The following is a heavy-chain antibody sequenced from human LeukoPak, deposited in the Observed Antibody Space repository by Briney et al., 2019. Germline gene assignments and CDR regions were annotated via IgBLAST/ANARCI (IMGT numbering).Heavy chain of an antibody. D-gene: IGHD3-10*01. CDR3: AKDPTYYYGSGSYLTFDY. CDR2: ISGSGGST. J-gene: IGHJ4*02. Sequence: GGSLRLSCAASGFTFSSYAMSWVRQAPGKGLEWVSAISGSGGSTYYADSVKGRFTISRDNSKNTLYLQMNSLRAEDTAVYYCAKDPTYYYGSGSYLTFDYWDQGTLVTVSS. CDR1: GFTFSSYA. V-gene: IGHV3-23*01.